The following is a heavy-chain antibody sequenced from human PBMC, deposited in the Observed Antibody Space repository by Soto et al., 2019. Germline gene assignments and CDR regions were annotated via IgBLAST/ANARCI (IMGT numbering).Heavy chain of an antibody. V-gene: IGHV3-7*01. Sequence: AGGSLRLSCAASGFTFSSYWMSWVRQAPGKGLEWVANIKQDGSEKYYVDSVKGRFTISRDNAKNSLYLQMNSLRAEDTAVYYCARIGLRTGEMATAYYYYGMDVWGQGTTVTVSS. CDR3: ARIGLRTGEMATAYYYYGMDV. CDR2: IKQDGSEK. CDR1: GFTFSSYW. D-gene: IGHD5-18*01. J-gene: IGHJ6*02.